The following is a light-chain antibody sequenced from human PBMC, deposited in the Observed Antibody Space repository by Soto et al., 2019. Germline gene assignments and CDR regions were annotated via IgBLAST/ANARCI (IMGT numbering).Light chain of an antibody. CDR1: QSVSSSY. V-gene: IGKV3-20*01. J-gene: IGKJ2*01. CDR3: QQYGSSQGYT. Sequence: EIVLTQSPGTLSLSPGERATLSCRASQSVSSSYLAWYQQKPGQAPRLLIYGASSRATGIPDRFSGSGSGTDFTLNISRLEPEDFAVYYCQQYGSSQGYTFGQGTKLEIK. CDR2: GAS.